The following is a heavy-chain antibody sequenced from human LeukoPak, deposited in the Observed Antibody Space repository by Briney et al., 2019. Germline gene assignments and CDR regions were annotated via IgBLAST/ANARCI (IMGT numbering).Heavy chain of an antibody. CDR1: GGTFSSHP. V-gene: IGHV1-69*13. Sequence: ASVKVSCKASGGTFSSHPFTWVRQAPGQGLEWMGEITPIFGTANYAQRFQGRVTITADESTSTVYMELTSLRSDDTALYYCARNSRVASTSGLNYWGQGTLVTVSS. CDR2: ITPIFGTA. J-gene: IGHJ4*02. CDR3: ARNSRVASTSGLNY. D-gene: IGHD5-12*01.